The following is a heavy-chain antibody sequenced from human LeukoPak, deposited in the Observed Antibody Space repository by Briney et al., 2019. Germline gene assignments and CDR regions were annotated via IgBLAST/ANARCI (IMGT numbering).Heavy chain of an antibody. D-gene: IGHD3-16*01. CDR3: ARQGLRDRIDY. V-gene: IGHV4-38-2*02. CDR2: IYHSGST. Sequence: TSETLSLTCTVSGYSISSGYYWGWIRQPPGKGLEWIGSIYHSGSTYYNPSLKSRVTISVDTSKNQFSLKLSSVTTADTAVYYCARQGLRDRIDYWGQGTLVTVSS. CDR1: GYSISSGYY. J-gene: IGHJ4*02.